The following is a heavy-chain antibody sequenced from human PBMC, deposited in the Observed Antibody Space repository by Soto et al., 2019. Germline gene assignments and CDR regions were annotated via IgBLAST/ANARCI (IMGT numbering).Heavy chain of an antibody. D-gene: IGHD2-15*01. CDR1: GGSISSGGYS. CDR2: IYHSGST. J-gene: IGHJ4*02. V-gene: IGHV4-30-2*01. Sequence: QLQLQESGSGLVKPSQTLSLTCAVSGGSISSGGYSWSWIRQPPGKGLEWIGYIYHSGSTYYNPCVKSRVNISVDRAKNQFSLRLSSVTAADTAVYYCAGGIAARPLGYWGQGTLVTVSS. CDR3: AGGIAARPLGY.